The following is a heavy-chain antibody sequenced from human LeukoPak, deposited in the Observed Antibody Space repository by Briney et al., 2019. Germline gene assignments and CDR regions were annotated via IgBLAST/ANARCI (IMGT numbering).Heavy chain of an antibody. CDR3: AKGGFGTVTTTSYYFDY. V-gene: IGHV3-23*01. Sequence: HTGGSLRLSCAASGFTLSSYAMSWVRQAPGKGLASVSAISGSGGSTYYADSVKGRFTISRDNSKNTLYLQMNSLRAEDTAVYYCAKGGFGTVTTTSYYFDYWGQGTLVTVSS. D-gene: IGHD4-17*01. CDR1: GFTLSSYA. CDR2: ISGSGGST. J-gene: IGHJ4*02.